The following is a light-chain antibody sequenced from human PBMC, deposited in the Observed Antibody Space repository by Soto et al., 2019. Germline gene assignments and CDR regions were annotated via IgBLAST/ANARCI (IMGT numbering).Light chain of an antibody. CDR3: QEYNNYWT. V-gene: IGKV1-5*03. CDR1: QSISSW. J-gene: IGKJ1*01. CDR2: KAS. Sequence: DIQMTQSPSTLSASVGARVTITCRASQSISSWLAWYQQKPGKAPKLLIYKASSLESGVPSRFSGSGSGTEFTLTISSLHPDDFATYYCQEYNNYWTFGQGTKVDIK.